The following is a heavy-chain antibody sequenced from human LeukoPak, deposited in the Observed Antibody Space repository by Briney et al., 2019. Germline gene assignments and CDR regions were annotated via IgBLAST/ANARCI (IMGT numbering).Heavy chain of an antibody. CDR2: INPNSGGT. J-gene: IGHJ6*02. D-gene: IGHD5-18*01. Sequence: ASVKVSCKATGYTFTGYYMDWVRQAPGQGLEWMGRINPNSGGTNYAQKLQGRVTMTTDTSTSTAYMELRSLRSDDTAVYYCARDRYSYGPYYYYYGMDVWGQGTTVTVSS. CDR3: ARDRYSYGPYYYYYGMDV. CDR1: GYTFTGYY. V-gene: IGHV1-2*06.